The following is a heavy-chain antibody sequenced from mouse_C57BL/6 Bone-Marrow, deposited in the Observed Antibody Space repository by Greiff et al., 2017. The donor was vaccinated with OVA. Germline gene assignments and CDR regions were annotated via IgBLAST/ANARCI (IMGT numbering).Heavy chain of an antibody. D-gene: IGHD1-1*01. V-gene: IGHV5-4*01. CDR2: ISDGGSYT. CDR1: GFTFSSYA. J-gene: IGHJ1*03. CDR3: ARDRITTVVATSYGYFDV. Sequence: RVESGGGLVKPGGSLKLSCAASGFTFSSYAMSWVRQTPEKRLEWVATISDGGSYTYYPDNVKGRFTISRDNAKNNLYLQMSHLKSEVTAMYYCARDRITTVVATSYGYFDVWGTGTTVTVSS.